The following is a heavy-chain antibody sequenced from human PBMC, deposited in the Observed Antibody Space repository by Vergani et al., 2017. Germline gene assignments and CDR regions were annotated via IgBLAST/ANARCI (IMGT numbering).Heavy chain of an antibody. J-gene: IGHJ5*02. CDR1: GGSISSSSYY. Sequence: QLQLQESGPGLVKPSETLSLTCTVSGGSISSSSYYWGWIRQPPGKGLEWIGSIYYSGSTYYNPSLKSRVTISVDTSKNQFSLKLSYVTAADTAVYYCAITNSSSWYGDNWFDPWGQGTLVTVSS. CDR3: AITNSSSWYGDNWFDP. CDR2: IYYSGST. D-gene: IGHD6-13*01. V-gene: IGHV4-39*01.